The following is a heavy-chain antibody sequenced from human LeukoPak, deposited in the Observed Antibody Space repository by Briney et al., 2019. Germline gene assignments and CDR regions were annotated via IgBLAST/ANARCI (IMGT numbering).Heavy chain of an antibody. CDR2: IYSGGTT. CDR3: ARVSTVTSYAVDV. D-gene: IGHD4-17*01. Sequence: GGSLRLSCAVSGFTVSSNYMTWVRQAPGKGLEWLSIIYSGGTTYYADSVKGRFTISRQTSRNSLYLQMSSLRPEDTAVYYCARVSTVTSYAVDVWGQGTTVTVSS. V-gene: IGHV3-53*04. J-gene: IGHJ6*02. CDR1: GFTVSSNY.